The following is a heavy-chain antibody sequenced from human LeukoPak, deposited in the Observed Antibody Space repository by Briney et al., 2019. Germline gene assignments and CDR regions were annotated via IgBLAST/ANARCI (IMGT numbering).Heavy chain of an antibody. CDR2: ISSSSSYI. D-gene: IGHD3-22*01. CDR1: GFTFSSYS. Sequence: GGSLRLSXAASGFTFSSYSMNWVRQAPGKGLEWVSSISSSSSYIYYADSVKGRFTISRDNAKNSLYLQMNSLRAEDTAVYYCASAYYYDSSGYYPYAEYFQHWGQRTLVTVSS. V-gene: IGHV3-21*01. CDR3: ASAYYYDSSGYYPYAEYFQH. J-gene: IGHJ1*01.